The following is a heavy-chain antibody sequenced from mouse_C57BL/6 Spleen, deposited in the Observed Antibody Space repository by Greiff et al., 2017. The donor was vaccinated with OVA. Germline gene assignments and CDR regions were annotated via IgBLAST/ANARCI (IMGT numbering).Heavy chain of an antibody. J-gene: IGHJ2*01. CDR2: INPGSGGT. V-gene: IGHV1-54*01. D-gene: IGHD1-1*01. CDR1: GYAFTNYL. CDR3: ARRATVVANDY. Sequence: QVQLQQSGAELVRPGTSVKVSCKASGYAFTNYLIEWVKQRPGQGLEWIGVINPGSGGTNYNEKFKGKATLTADKSSSTAYMQLSSLTSEDSAVYFCARRATVVANDYWGQGTTLTVSS.